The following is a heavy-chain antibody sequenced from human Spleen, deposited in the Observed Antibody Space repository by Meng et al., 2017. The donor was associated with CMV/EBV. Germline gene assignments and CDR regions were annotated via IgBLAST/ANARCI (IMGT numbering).Heavy chain of an antibody. CDR1: GFTFSDYY. Sequence: DSGFTFSDYYMSWVRQAPGKGLEWISYINYRGNTMYYADSVRGRFTISRDNAKNSLYLQMNSLRAEDTAVYYCARDSGDTALVSFAFWGLGTLVTVSS. CDR3: ARDSGDTALVSFAF. CDR2: INYRGNTM. D-gene: IGHD5-18*01. J-gene: IGHJ4*02. V-gene: IGHV3-11*04.